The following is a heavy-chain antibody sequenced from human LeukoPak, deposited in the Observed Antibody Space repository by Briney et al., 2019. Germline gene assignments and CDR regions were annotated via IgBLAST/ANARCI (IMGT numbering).Heavy chain of an antibody. J-gene: IGHJ4*02. Sequence: GRSLRLSCAASGFTFSSYGMSWVRQAPGKGLEWVSAISGSGGSTYYADSVKGRFTISRDNSKNTLYLQMNSLRADDTAVYYCASPPTVTTFDSWGQGTLVTVSS. V-gene: IGHV3-23*01. CDR1: GFTFSSYG. CDR2: ISGSGGST. D-gene: IGHD4-11*01. CDR3: ASPPTVTTFDS.